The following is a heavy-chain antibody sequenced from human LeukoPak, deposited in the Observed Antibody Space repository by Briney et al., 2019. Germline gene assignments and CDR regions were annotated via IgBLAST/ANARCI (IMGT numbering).Heavy chain of an antibody. V-gene: IGHV1-18*01. CDR1: GYTFTSYG. J-gene: IGHJ4*02. D-gene: IGHD3-3*01. CDR3: ARERGGVFGVVNPFDY. CDR2: ISAYNGNT. Sequence: ASVKVSCKASGYTFTSYGISWVRQAPGQGLEWMGWISAYNGNTNYAQKLQGRVTMTTDTSTSTAYMELRSLRSDDTAVYHCARERGGVFGVVNPFDYWGQGTLVTVSS.